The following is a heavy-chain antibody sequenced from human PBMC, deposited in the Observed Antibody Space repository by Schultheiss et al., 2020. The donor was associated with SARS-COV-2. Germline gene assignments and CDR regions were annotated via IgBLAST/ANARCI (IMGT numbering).Heavy chain of an antibody. CDR2: IYYSGST. CDR1: NDSISSSRYY. J-gene: IGHJ5*02. CDR3: ARGLYPYSYGFP. D-gene: IGHD5-18*01. Sequence: SETLSLTCTVSNDSISSSRYYWGWIRQPPGKGLEWIGYIYYSGSTYYNPSLRSRVTISVDTSKNLFSLKLSSVTAADTAVYYCARGLYPYSYGFPWGQGTLVTVSS. V-gene: IGHV4-39*07.